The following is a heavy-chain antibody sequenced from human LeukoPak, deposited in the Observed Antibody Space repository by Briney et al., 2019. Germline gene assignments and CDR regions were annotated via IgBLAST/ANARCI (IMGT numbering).Heavy chain of an antibody. J-gene: IGHJ3*02. CDR2: ITDSGNEI. CDR1: GFIFSDYY. Sequence: PGGSLRLSCAPSGFIFSDYYMSWVRQAPGKGREWVSYITDSGNEIYYADSVKGRFTISRDNAKNSLFLQMNSLRAEDTAVYYCARLSHYAFDMWGQGAVVTVSS. V-gene: IGHV3-11*01. CDR3: ARLSHYAFDM.